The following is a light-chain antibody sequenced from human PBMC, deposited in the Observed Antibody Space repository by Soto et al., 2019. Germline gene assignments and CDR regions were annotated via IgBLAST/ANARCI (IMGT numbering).Light chain of an antibody. CDR2: DAS. CDR3: QQRSSAIT. V-gene: IGKV3-11*01. CDR1: QSVSSH. Sequence: EIVLTQSPATLSLSPGERATLSCRASQSVSSHLAWFQQRRGQAPRLLIYDASNRATGIPARFSGRGSGTDFTLTISSLEPEDFAVYYCQQRSSAITFGQGTRLEIK. J-gene: IGKJ5*01.